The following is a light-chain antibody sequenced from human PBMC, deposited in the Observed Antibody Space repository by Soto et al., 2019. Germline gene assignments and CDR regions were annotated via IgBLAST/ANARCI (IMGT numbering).Light chain of an antibody. Sequence: QSVLTQPPSVSGAPGQRVRISCTGSSSNIGAGYDVHWYQQLPGTAPKLLIYGNTNRPSGVSNRFSGSKSGNTASLTISGLQAEDEADYYCSAYTSSSTLFGTGTKVTVL. J-gene: IGLJ1*01. CDR3: SAYTSSSTL. CDR1: SSNIGAGYD. V-gene: IGLV1-40*01. CDR2: GNT.